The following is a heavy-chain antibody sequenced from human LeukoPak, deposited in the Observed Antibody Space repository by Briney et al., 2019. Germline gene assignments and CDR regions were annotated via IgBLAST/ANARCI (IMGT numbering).Heavy chain of an antibody. Sequence: GGSLRLSCAASGFTFSSYAMRWVRQAPGKGLEWVSGISGSGGSTYYADSVKGRFTSTRDNSKNTLYLQMNSLRAEDTAVYYCAKATDYGGLFDYWGQGTLVTVSS. D-gene: IGHD4-23*01. V-gene: IGHV3-23*01. J-gene: IGHJ4*02. CDR1: GFTFSSYA. CDR3: AKATDYGGLFDY. CDR2: ISGSGGST.